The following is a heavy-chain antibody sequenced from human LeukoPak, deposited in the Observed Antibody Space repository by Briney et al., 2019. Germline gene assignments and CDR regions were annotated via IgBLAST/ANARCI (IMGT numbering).Heavy chain of an antibody. D-gene: IGHD1-26*01. CDR2: MNPNSGNT. CDR3: AVGGSYFGYMDV. V-gene: IGHV1-8*03. CDR1: GYTFTSYD. J-gene: IGHJ6*03. Sequence: GASVKVSCKASGYTFTSYDINWVRQATGQGLEWMGWMNPNSGNTGYAQKFQGRVTITRNTSISTAYMELSSLRSEDTAVYYCAVGGSYFGYMDVWGKGTTVTISS.